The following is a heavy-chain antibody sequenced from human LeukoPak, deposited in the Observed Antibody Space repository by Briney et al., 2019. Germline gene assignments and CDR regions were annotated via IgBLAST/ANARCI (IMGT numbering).Heavy chain of an antibody. Sequence: GGSLRLSCAASGFTFSSYWMSWVRQAPGMGLEWVANINPDGTTKFYVDSVKGRFTISRDNTKNSVYLYMNSLRADDTAVYYCATSRDTAMVTGGQGTLVTASS. CDR2: INPDGTTK. J-gene: IGHJ4*02. D-gene: IGHD5-18*01. V-gene: IGHV3-7*01. CDR1: GFTFSSYW. CDR3: ATSRDTAMVT.